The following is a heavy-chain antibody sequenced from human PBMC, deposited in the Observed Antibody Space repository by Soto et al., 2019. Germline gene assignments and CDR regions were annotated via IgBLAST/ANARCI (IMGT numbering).Heavy chain of an antibody. J-gene: IGHJ4*02. Sequence: GGSLRLSCAASGFTFSSYGMHWVRQAPGKGLEWVAVIWYDGSNKYYADSVKGRFTISRDNSKNTLYLQMNSLRAEDTAVYYCARAGVTAMATDYWGQGTLVTVSS. D-gene: IGHD5-18*01. CDR1: GFTFSSYG. CDR2: IWYDGSNK. CDR3: ARAGVTAMATDY. V-gene: IGHV3-33*01.